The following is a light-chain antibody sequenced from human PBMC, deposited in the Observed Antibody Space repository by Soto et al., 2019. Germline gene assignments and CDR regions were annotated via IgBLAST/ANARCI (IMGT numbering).Light chain of an antibody. J-gene: IGLJ1*01. CDR3: SSYTSLSTLPWV. V-gene: IGLV2-14*01. CDR1: SSDVGAFNY. CDR2: EVT. Sequence: QSVLTQPASVSGSPGQSITISCSGTSSDVGAFNYVSWYQHHPGKAPKLLIYEVTNRPSGVSNRFSGSKSGNTASLTISGLHAEDEADYYCSSYTSLSTLPWVFGTGTKVTVL.